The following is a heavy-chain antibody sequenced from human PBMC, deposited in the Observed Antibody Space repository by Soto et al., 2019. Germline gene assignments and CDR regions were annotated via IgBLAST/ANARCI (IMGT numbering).Heavy chain of an antibody. CDR3: AKGAGPLGTNDWYVDV. D-gene: IGHD3-16*01. J-gene: IGHJ2*01. CDR1: GYKFSNYA. V-gene: IGHV3-23*01. CDR2: ISNGGDYI. Sequence: EVQLLESGGGLVQPGGSLRLSCAASGYKFSNYAMTWVRQAPGKGLEWVSCISNGGDYIYYADAVKGRVTIPRDRSTSTLNLQVNGLTADDTAVYYCAKGAGPLGTNDWYVDVWGRGTLVTVSP.